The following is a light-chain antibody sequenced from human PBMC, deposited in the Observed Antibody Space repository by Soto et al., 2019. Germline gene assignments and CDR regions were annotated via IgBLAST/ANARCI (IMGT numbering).Light chain of an antibody. J-gene: IGLJ1*01. V-gene: IGLV1-40*01. Sequence: SVLTQPPPVSWAPGQRGIISRTGSSSNIGAGYDVNWYQQLPGTAPKLLIYLNVNRPSGVPDRFSGSKSATSASLAISGLQAEDEAEYYCQSYDNSLSGSDVFGTGTKVTVL. CDR3: QSYDNSLSGSDV. CDR2: LNV. CDR1: SSNIGAGYD.